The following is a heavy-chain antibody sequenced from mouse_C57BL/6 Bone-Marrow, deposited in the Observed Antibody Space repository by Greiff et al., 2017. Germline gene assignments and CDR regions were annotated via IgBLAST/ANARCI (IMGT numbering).Heavy chain of an antibody. J-gene: IGHJ4*01. CDR2: ISDGGSYT. CDR3: ERGNSNYLYARNY. Sequence: QLVESGGGLVKPGGSLKLSCAASGFTFSSYAMSWVRQTPEKRLEWVATISDGGSYTYYPDNVKGRFTISRDNAKNNLYLQMRHLKSEDTAMYYCERGNSNYLYARNYWGQGTSVTVSS. CDR1: GFTFSSYA. V-gene: IGHV5-4*01. D-gene: IGHD2-5*01.